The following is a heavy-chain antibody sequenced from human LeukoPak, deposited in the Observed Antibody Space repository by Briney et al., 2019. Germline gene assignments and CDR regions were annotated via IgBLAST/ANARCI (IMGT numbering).Heavy chain of an antibody. CDR1: GFTFSSYA. J-gene: IGHJ4*02. V-gene: IGHV3-23*01. Sequence: PGGSLRLSCAASGFTFSSYAMSWVRQAPGKGLEWVSAISGSGGSTYYADSVKGRFTISRDNSKNTMYLQMISLRAENTAVYYCAKRPTLYYYDSSGYYYFDYWGQGTLVTVSS. D-gene: IGHD3-22*01. CDR3: AKRPTLYYYDSSGYYYFDY. CDR2: ISGSGGST.